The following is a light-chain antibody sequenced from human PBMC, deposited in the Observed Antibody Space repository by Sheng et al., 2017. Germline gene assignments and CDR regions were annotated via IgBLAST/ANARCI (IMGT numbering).Light chain of an antibody. J-gene: IGLJ1*01. CDR2: DVS. Sequence: QSALTQPASVSGSPGQSITISCTGTSSDVGGYNYVSWYQXHPGKAPKLMIYDVSNRPSGVSNRFSGSKSGNTASLTISGLQAEDEADYYCSSYTSSSTTYVFGTGTKVTVL. V-gene: IGLV2-14*03. CDR1: SSDVGGYNY. CDR3: SSYTSSSTTYV.